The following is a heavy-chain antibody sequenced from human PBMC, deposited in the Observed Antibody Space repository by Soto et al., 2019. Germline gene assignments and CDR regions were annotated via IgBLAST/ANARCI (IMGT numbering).Heavy chain of an antibody. D-gene: IGHD6-13*01. CDR3: ARVVAAAGWGGWFDP. Sequence: QVQLQESGPGLVKPSQTLSLTYTVSGGSISSGGYYWSWIRQHPGKGLEWIGYIYYSGSTYYNPSLKSRVTISVDTSKNQFSLKLSSVTAADTAVYYCARVVAAAGWGGWFDPWGQGTLVTVSS. J-gene: IGHJ5*02. V-gene: IGHV4-31*03. CDR1: GGSISSGGYY. CDR2: IYYSGST.